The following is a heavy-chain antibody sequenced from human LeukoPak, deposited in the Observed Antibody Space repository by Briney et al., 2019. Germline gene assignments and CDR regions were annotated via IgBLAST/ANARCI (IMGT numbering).Heavy chain of an antibody. J-gene: IGHJ6*02. CDR2: IYYSGST. CDR1: GGSISSSRYY. V-gene: IGHV4-39*07. CDR3: AREWFGSDPPNYFYYYGMDV. D-gene: IGHD3-10*01. Sequence: SETLSLTCTVSGGSISSSRYYWAWLRQPPGKGLEWIGTIYYSGSTYYNPSLKSRVTISVDTSKDQFSLKMSSLTAADTAVYYCAREWFGSDPPNYFYYYGMDVWGQGTTVTVSS.